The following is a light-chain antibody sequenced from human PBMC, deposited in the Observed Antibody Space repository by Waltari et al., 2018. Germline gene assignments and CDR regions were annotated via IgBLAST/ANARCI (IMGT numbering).Light chain of an antibody. CDR1: SNDVGRYHL. Sequence: QSALTPPASVSGSPGQSIPTSCTGTSNDVGRYHLVSWYQRHPGKAPELLIYEGSKRPSGVSNRFSGSKSGNTASLTISGLQAEDEADYFCCSYASGSTIIFGGGTKLTVL. CDR3: CSYASGSTII. CDR2: EGS. V-gene: IGLV2-23*01. J-gene: IGLJ2*01.